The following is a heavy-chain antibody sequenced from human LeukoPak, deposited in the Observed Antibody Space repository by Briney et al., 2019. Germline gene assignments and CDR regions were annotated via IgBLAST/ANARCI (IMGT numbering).Heavy chain of an antibody. CDR1: EFTFSSDE. CDR3: ARDRPGYTSSWYSPFDY. J-gene: IGHJ4*02. D-gene: IGHD6-13*01. V-gene: IGHV3-48*03. Sequence: GGSLRLSCTASEFTFSSDEMNWVRQAPGKGLEWVAYISTTGTTIYYADSVKGRFTISRDNAKNSLYLQMNRLRADDTAVYYCARDRPGYTSSWYSPFDYWGQGTLVTVPS. CDR2: ISTTGTTI.